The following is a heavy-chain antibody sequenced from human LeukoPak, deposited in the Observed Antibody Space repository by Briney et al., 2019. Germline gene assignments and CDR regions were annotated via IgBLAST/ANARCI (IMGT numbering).Heavy chain of an antibody. CDR1: GGSISSGDYY. CDR2: IYYSGST. V-gene: IGHV4-30-4*08. J-gene: IGHJ5*02. CDR3: AREGYDFWSGYPNWFGP. D-gene: IGHD3-3*01. Sequence: SETLSLTCTVSGGSISSGDYYWSWIRQPPGKGLEWIGYIYYSGSTYYNPSLKSRVTISVDTSKNQFSLKLSPVTAADTAVYYCAREGYDFWSGYPNWFGPWGQGTLVTVPS.